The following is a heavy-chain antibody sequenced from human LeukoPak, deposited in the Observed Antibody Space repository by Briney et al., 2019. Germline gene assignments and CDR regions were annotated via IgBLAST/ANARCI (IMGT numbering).Heavy chain of an antibody. CDR2: IYQSGSGSS. CDR1: GGSIISSNYY. V-gene: IGHV4-39*01. CDR3: ASTLRFLPYRRFDY. J-gene: IGHJ4*02. Sequence: PSETLSLTCSVSGGSIISSNYYWGSIRQPPGKGLEWIGSIYQSGSGSSYYNPSLKSRVTISGDTSKNQFFLRLSSVTAADTAVYYCASTLRFLPYRRFDYWGQGTLVTVPS. D-gene: IGHD3-3*01.